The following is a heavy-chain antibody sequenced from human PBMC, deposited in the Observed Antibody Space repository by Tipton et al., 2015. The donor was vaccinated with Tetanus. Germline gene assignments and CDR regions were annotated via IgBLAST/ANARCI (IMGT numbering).Heavy chain of an antibody. CDR2: IYDSGGI. CDR1: GGSISSGGYY. V-gene: IGHV4-31*03. CDR3: ARERYIHYGMDV. Sequence: TLSLTCIVSGGSISSGGYYWSWVRQHPGKGLEWIGYIYDSGGIYYNPSLKRRVSISIDTSKNQFSLKLSSVTAADTAVYYCARERYIHYGMDVWGQGTTVTVSS. J-gene: IGHJ6*02. D-gene: IGHD1-1*01.